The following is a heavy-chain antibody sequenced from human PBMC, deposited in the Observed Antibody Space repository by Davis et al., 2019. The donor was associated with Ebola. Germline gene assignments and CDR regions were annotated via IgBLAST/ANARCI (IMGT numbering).Heavy chain of an antibody. V-gene: IGHV3-11*06. CDR1: GFTVSSNH. CDR3: ARDVGVVPAAMTLDV. D-gene: IGHD2-2*01. Sequence: PGGSLRLSCAASGFTVSSNHMSWVRQAPGKGLEWIAAINYNGDDTYYADSVKGRFTISRDNAKNSLYLQMNSLRAEDTAVYYCARDVGVVPAAMTLDVWGPGTTVTVSS. J-gene: IGHJ6*02. CDR2: INYNGDDT.